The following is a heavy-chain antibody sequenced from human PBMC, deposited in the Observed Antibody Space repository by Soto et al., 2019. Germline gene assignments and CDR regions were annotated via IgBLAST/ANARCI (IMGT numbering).Heavy chain of an antibody. D-gene: IGHD1-26*01. J-gene: IGHJ4*02. V-gene: IGHV3-7*01. CDR2: TNQDGSEK. Sequence: EVHLVESGGGLVQTGRSLRLSCAISESTISRDWMNWVRQAPGKGLEWVAHTNQDGSEKYYADSVKGRFTIFRDNAKKSLYLQMNSLRAGDTAMYYCSGGVGDAFWGQGTLVTVSS. CDR1: ESTISRDW. CDR3: SGGVGDAF.